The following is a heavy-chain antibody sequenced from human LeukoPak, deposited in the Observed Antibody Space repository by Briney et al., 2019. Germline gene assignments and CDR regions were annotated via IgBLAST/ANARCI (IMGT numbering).Heavy chain of an antibody. CDR1: GYTFTGYY. Sequence: ASVKVSCKASGYTFTGYYMHWVRQAPGQGLEWMGWINPNSGGTNFAQKFQGRVTMTRDTSTSTAYMELSRLRSDDTAVYYCARRDYGDYSYYYYGMDVWGQGTTVTVSS. CDR3: ARRDYGDYSYYYYGMDV. V-gene: IGHV1-2*02. D-gene: IGHD4-17*01. J-gene: IGHJ6*02. CDR2: INPNSGGT.